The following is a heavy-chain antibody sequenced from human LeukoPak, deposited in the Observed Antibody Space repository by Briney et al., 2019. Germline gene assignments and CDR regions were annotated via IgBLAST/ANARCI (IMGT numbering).Heavy chain of an antibody. Sequence: GGSLRLSCAASGFTFSSYWMSWVRQAPGKGLEWVANIKQDGSEKYYVDSVKGRFTISRDNAKNSLYLQMNSLRAEDTAVYYCARGIPLLYCSSTSCRSNYYYYYYMDVWGKGTTVTVSS. CDR2: IKQDGSEK. D-gene: IGHD2-2*01. CDR1: GFTFSSYW. J-gene: IGHJ6*03. CDR3: ARGIPLLYCSSTSCRSNYYYYYYMDV. V-gene: IGHV3-7*01.